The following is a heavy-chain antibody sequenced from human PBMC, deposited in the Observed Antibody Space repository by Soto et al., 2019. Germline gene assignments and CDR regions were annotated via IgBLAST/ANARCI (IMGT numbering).Heavy chain of an antibody. CDR2: IYYSGST. CDR1: GVSISTGSYY. J-gene: IGHJ5*02. D-gene: IGHD1-26*01. Sequence: SETLSLTCTVSGVSISTGSYYWGWIRQPPGKGLEWIGTIYYSGSTYYNPSLKSRFTISVDTSKNNFSLKLSSVTAADTAVYYCARIQWALPNWFDPWGQGALVTVSS. CDR3: ARIQWALPNWFDP. V-gene: IGHV4-39*02.